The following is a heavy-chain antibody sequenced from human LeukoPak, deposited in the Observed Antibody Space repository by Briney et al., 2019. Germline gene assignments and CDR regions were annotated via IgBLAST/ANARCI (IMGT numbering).Heavy chain of an antibody. V-gene: IGHV1-46*01. CDR3: ARVGRVAAAGSEYFQH. D-gene: IGHD6-13*01. CDR1: GYTFTSYY. J-gene: IGHJ1*01. CDR2: INPSGGST. Sequence: GASVKVSCKASGYTFTSYYMHWVRQAPGQGLEWMGIINPSGGSTSYAQKFQGRVTMTRDTSTSTVYMELSSLRSEDTAVYYCARVGRVAAAGSEYFQHWGQGTLVTVSS.